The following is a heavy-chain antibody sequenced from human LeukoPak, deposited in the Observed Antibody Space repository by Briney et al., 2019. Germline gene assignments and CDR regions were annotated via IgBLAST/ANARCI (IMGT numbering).Heavy chain of an antibody. V-gene: IGHV4-34*01. CDR3: ARGFVRFDY. CDR1: GGSFSGYY. Sequence: PSGTLSLTCAVYGGSFSGYYWSWIRQPPGKGLEWIGEINHSGSTNYNPSLKSRVTISVDTSKNQFSLKLSSVTAADTAVYYCARGFVRFDYWGQGTLVTVSS. J-gene: IGHJ4*02. CDR2: INHSGST. D-gene: IGHD6-6*01.